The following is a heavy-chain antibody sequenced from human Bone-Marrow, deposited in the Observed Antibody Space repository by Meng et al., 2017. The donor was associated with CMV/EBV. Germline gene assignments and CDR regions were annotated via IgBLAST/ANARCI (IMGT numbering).Heavy chain of an antibody. J-gene: IGHJ4*02. CDR3: ARRGMRWAYYFDY. V-gene: IGHV4-39*01. CDR1: GGSISSSSYY. CDR2: IYYSGST. D-gene: IGHD2-8*01. Sequence: GSLRLSCTVSGGSISSSSYYWGWIRQPPGKGLEWIGSIYYSGSTYYNPSLKSRVTISVDTSKNQFSLKLSSVTAADTAVYHCARRGMRWAYYFDYWGQGTLVTVSS.